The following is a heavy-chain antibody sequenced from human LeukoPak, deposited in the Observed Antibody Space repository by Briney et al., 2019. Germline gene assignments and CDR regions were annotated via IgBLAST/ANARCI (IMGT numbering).Heavy chain of an antibody. CDR1: GYTLTGKS. D-gene: IGHD1-26*01. CDR3: ARKLVGATHPLEY. J-gene: IGHJ4*02. V-gene: IGHV1-2*02. CDR2: INGESGDR. Sequence: ASVKVSCKASGYTLTGKSMHWVRQAPGQGLEWMGWINGESGDRKYAQKYQGRVTMTRDSSTSTVYMELSRLKSDDTATYYCARKLVGATHPLEYWGQGTLATVSS.